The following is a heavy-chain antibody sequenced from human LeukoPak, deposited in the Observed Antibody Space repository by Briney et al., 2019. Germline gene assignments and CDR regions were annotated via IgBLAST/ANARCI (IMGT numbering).Heavy chain of an antibody. CDR1: GFTLSSYS. D-gene: IGHD3-10*01. V-gene: IGHV3-21*01. CDR2: ISSSSSYI. J-gene: IGHJ3*02. CDR3: ARVRLWFGELFVGAFDI. Sequence: TGGSLRLSCAASGFTLSSYSMNWVRQAPGKGLEWVSSISSSSSYIYYADSVKGRFTISRDNAKNSLYLQMNSLRAEDTAVYYCARVRLWFGELFVGAFDIWGQGTMDTVSS.